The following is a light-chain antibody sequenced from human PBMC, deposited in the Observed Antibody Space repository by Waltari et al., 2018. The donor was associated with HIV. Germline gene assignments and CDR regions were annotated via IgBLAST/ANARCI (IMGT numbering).Light chain of an antibody. CDR2: YDD. CDR1: TSNIGSNA. Sequence: QSVLTQPHSVSEAPRQRVTISCSGSTSNIGSNAVNWYQQLPGKAPKLLIYYDDLLPSGVSDRFSCSKSGTSASLAISGLQSEDEADYYCAAWDDSLNGYVFGTGTKVTVL. J-gene: IGLJ1*01. V-gene: IGLV1-36*01. CDR3: AAWDDSLNGYV.